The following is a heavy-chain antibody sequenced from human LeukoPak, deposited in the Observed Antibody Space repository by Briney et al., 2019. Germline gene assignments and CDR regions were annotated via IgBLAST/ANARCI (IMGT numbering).Heavy chain of an antibody. CDR1: GGTFSTYA. D-gene: IGHD2-2*01. CDR3: ARAGCSSTSCPESYNWFDP. J-gene: IGHJ5*02. Sequence: ASVKASCNASGGTFSTYAISWVRQAPGQGLKWMGGIIPIFGTANYAQKFQGRVTITADESTSTAYMELSSLRSEDTAVYYCARAGCSSTSCPESYNWFDPWGQGTLVTVSS. CDR2: IIPIFGTA. V-gene: IGHV1-69*01.